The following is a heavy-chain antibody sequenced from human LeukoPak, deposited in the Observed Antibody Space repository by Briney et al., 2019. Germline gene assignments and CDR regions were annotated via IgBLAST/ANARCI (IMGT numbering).Heavy chain of an antibody. CDR3: ARDSIEWIHAFDI. J-gene: IGHJ3*02. CDR1: GFTFTSYG. CDR2: ISAYNGNT. V-gene: IGHV1-18*01. Sequence: ASVKVSCKASGFTFTSYGISWVRQAPGQGLEWMGWISAYNGNTNYAQKLQGRVTMTTDASTSTAYMELRSLRSDDTAVYYCARDSIEWIHAFDIWGQGTMVTVSS. D-gene: IGHD5-18*01.